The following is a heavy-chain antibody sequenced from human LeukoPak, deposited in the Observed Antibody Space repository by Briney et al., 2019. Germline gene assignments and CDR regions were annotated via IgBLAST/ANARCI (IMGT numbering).Heavy chain of an antibody. Sequence: GGSLRLSCATSGFTFSTYWMTWVRQAPGKGLEWVANIKQDGSQKYYVDSVKGRFTISRDNAKNSLYLQMNSLRVEDTAAYYCARDVLGRSGEQLDYWGQGTLVTVSS. V-gene: IGHV3-7*03. D-gene: IGHD3-3*01. CDR1: GFTFSTYW. CDR2: IKQDGSQK. J-gene: IGHJ4*02. CDR3: ARDVLGRSGEQLDY.